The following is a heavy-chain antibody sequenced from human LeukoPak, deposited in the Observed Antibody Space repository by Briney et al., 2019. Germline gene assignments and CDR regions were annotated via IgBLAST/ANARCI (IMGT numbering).Heavy chain of an antibody. V-gene: IGHV3-23*01. CDR2: ISGSGGST. D-gene: IGHD3-10*01. Sequence: GGSLRLSCAASGFTFSSYAMSWVRQAPGEGLEWVSAISGSGGSTYYADYVKGRFTISRDNAKNTLYLQMNSLRAEDTAVYYCAKDLIGSGHSPYYYYGMDVWGPGTTVTVSS. CDR1: GFTFSSYA. J-gene: IGHJ6*02. CDR3: AKDLIGSGHSPYYYYGMDV.